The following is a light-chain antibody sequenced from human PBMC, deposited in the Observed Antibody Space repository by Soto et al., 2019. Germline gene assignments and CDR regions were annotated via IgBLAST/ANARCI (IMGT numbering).Light chain of an antibody. Sequence: QSVLTQPASVSGSPGQSITISCTGTSSDVGLYNLVSWYQHLPGKAPKLIIYEVNERPSGISDRFSGSKSGNTASLTISGLQDEDEADYYCRSYVGSSILMFGGGTKLTVL. V-gene: IGLV2-23*02. J-gene: IGLJ3*02. CDR1: SSDVGLYNL. CDR2: EVN. CDR3: RSYVGSSILM.